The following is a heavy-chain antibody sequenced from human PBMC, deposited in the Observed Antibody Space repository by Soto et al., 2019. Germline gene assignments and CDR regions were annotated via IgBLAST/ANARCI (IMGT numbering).Heavy chain of an antibody. CDR2: IYSGGYT. J-gene: IGHJ5*02. Sequence: PGGSLRLSCAVSGFTVSNNYMSWVRQAPGKGLEGVSVIYSGGYTAYGDSVKGRFTISRDNSKNTLYLQLNSLRDEDTAVYYCAREMGACSDSSCYPGPYDSWGQGTLVTVSS. D-gene: IGHD3-16*01. CDR3: AREMGACSDSSCYPGPYDS. V-gene: IGHV3-53*01. CDR1: GFTVSNNY.